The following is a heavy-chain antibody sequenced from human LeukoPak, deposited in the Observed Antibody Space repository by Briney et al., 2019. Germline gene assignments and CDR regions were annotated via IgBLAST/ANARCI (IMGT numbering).Heavy chain of an antibody. V-gene: IGHV1-69*04. D-gene: IGHD4-17*01. CDR2: IIPILGIA. CDR1: GYTFTSYA. Sequence: ASVKVSCKASGYTFTSYAISWVRQAPGQGLEWMGRIIPILGIANYAQKFQGRVTITADKSTSTAYMELSSLRSEDTAVYYCARDPILPYGDHLDYWGQGTLVTVSS. J-gene: IGHJ4*02. CDR3: ARDPILPYGDHLDY.